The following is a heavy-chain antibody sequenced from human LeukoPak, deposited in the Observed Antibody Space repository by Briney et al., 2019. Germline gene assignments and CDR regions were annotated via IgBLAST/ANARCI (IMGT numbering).Heavy chain of an antibody. CDR1: GFTFSRSA. J-gene: IGHJ4*02. V-gene: IGHV3-23*01. Sequence: GGSLRLSCVGSGFTFSRSAMSWVRLAPGKGLEWVSGISGSGGHTYYTDSVKGRFTISRDNSKTTVSLQMNSLTTDDTAVYYCAKEGRLTVAAVVVENSFDFWGQGTPVIVSA. CDR2: ISGSGGHT. D-gene: IGHD3-22*01. CDR3: AKEGRLTVAAVVVENSFDF.